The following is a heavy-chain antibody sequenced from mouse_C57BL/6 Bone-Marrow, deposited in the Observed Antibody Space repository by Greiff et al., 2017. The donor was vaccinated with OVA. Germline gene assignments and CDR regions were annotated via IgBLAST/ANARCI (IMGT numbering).Heavy chain of an antibody. V-gene: IGHV1-53*01. CDR3: AVPYGNYLHWYFDV. Sequence: QVQLQQPGTELVKPGASVKLSCKASGYTFTSYWMHWVKQRPGQGLAWIGNINPRNGGTNYNEKFKSKATLPVDKSSSTAYMQLSSLTSEDSAVYYCAVPYGNYLHWYFDVWGTGTTVTVSS. J-gene: IGHJ1*03. D-gene: IGHD2-1*01. CDR2: INPRNGGT. CDR1: GYTFTSYW.